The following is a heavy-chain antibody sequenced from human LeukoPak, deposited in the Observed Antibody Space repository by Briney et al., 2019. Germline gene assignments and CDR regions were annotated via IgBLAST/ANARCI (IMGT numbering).Heavy chain of an antibody. J-gene: IGHJ4*02. Sequence: PSETLSLTCTVSGGSISSSSYYWGWIRQPPGKGLEWIGIIYYSGSTYYNPSLKSRITVSVDTSKNQFSLKLSSVTAADTAVYYCARGRLWYSYGSTLTYFDYWGQGTLVTVSS. V-gene: IGHV4-39*07. CDR3: ARGRLWYSYGSTLTYFDY. CDR1: GGSISSSSYY. D-gene: IGHD5-18*01. CDR2: IYYSGST.